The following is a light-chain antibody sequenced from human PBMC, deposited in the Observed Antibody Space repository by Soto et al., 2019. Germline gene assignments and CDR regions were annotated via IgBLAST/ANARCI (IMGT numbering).Light chain of an antibody. CDR3: QKYGSSPRT. J-gene: IGKJ1*01. Sequence: EIVLTQSPGALSLSPWERATLSCSASQSVSSSYLAWYQQKPGQAPRLLIYGASSRATGIPDRFSGSGSGTDFTLTIRRMEPEDFAVYYCQKYGSSPRTFGQGTKVAIK. CDR2: GAS. CDR1: QSVSSSY. V-gene: IGKV3-20*01.